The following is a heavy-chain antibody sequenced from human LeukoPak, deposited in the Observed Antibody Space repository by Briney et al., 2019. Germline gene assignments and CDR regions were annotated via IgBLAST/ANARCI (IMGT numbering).Heavy chain of an antibody. D-gene: IGHD5-12*01. V-gene: IGHV1-18*01. J-gene: IGHJ5*02. CDR1: GYTFTSYG. CDR2: NSAYNGNT. Sequence: ASVKVSCKASGYTFTSYGISGVRQAPGQGLEWMGWNSAYNGNTNYAQKLEGRVTMTTDTSTSTAYMELGSLRADDTAVYYCARTPRGYSGYDSTFDPWGQGTLVTVSS. CDR3: ARTPRGYSGYDSTFDP.